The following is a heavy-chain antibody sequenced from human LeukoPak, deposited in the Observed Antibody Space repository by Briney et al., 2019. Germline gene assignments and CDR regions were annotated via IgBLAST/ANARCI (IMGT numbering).Heavy chain of an antibody. D-gene: IGHD2-15*01. J-gene: IGHJ6*02. CDR3: ARAKYCSGAACFSYYYYGMDV. Sequence: GGSLRLSCAASGFTFSAYSMNWVRQVPGKGLEWVSSISSGGSFIYYADSLRGRFTISRDNAKNSLYLQMDRLTVEDTAVYYCARAKYCSGAACFSYYYYGMDVWGQGTTVTVSS. CDR2: ISSGGSFI. V-gene: IGHV3-21*01. CDR1: GFTFSAYS.